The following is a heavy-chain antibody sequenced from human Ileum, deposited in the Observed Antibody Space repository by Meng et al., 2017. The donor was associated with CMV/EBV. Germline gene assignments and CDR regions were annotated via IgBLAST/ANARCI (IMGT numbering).Heavy chain of an antibody. J-gene: IGHJ5*02. Sequence: QVQLVEYGAEWKMPGASLKVSCKASGYTFIDNYLHWVRQAPGQSLEWIGWINLKNGGTNYGQNFQGRVIMTRDTSISTAYMELNWLRPDDTALYYCARDIAPSGAWWFDLWGQGTLVTVSS. V-gene: IGHV1-2*02. CDR3: ARDIAPSGAWWFDL. CDR2: INLKNGGT. D-gene: IGHD6-13*01. CDR1: GYTFIDNY.